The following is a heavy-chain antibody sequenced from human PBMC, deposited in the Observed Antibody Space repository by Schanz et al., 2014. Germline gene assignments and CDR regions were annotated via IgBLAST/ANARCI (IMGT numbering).Heavy chain of an antibody. Sequence: QVQLVQSGAEVKKPGASVKVSCKASGYTFVSDSMHWVRQAPGQGLEWMGMINPSGGSTTYAQKFQGRVTMTRDTSTNTVYMELSSLRSEDTAVYYCARDGVDAAAGGNYWGQGTLVTVSS. J-gene: IGHJ4*02. CDR3: ARDGVDAAAGGNY. CDR1: GYTFVSDS. V-gene: IGHV1-46*03. CDR2: INPSGGST. D-gene: IGHD6-13*01.